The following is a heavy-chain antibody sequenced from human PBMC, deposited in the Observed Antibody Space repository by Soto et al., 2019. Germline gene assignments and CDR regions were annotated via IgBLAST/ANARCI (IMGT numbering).Heavy chain of an antibody. Sequence: GSLRLSCAASGFTFSCYAMHWVRQAPGKGLEGVAVMSYDGSNNYYADSVKGRFTISRDNSKNTLYLQMNSLRAEDTAVYSCAKDGSHNFVYWGQGTLVTVSS. D-gene: IGHD1-26*01. J-gene: IGHJ4*02. CDR1: GFTFSCYA. CDR3: AKDGSHNFVY. CDR2: MSYDGSNN. V-gene: IGHV3-30-3*01.